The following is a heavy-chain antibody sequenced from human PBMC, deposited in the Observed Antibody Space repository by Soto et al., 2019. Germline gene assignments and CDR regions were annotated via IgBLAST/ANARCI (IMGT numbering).Heavy chain of an antibody. CDR3: AKASGSGSNSPPTYYYYGMDV. V-gene: IGHV3-23*01. CDR1: GFTFSSYA. Sequence: LRLSCAASGFTFSSYAMSWVRQAPGKGLEWVSAISGSGGSTYYADSVKGRFTISRDNSKNTLYLQMNSLRAEDTAVYYCAKASGSGSNSPPTYYYYGMDVWGQGTTVTVSS. CDR2: ISGSGGST. J-gene: IGHJ6*02. D-gene: IGHD3-10*01.